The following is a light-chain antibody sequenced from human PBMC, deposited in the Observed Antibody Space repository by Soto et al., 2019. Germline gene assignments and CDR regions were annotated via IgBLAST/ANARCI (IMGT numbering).Light chain of an antibody. Sequence: EVVMTQSPGMLSVSPGERATLSCRASQSVSSNLAWYQQRPGQAPRLLIHGASTRATGVPARFSGSGSGTEFTLTISGLQSEDFAVYYCQHYGGSFTFGPGTRVDI. V-gene: IGKV3-15*01. CDR3: QHYGGSFT. CDR1: QSVSSN. J-gene: IGKJ3*01. CDR2: GAS.